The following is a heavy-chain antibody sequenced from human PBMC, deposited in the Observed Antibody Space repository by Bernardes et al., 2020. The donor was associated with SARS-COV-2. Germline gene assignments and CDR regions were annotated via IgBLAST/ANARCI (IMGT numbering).Heavy chain of an antibody. CDR1: GYTFTSYD. J-gene: IGHJ4*02. CDR2: MNPNSGNT. Sequence: ASVKVSCKASGYTFTSYDINWVRQATGQGLEWMGWMNPNSGNTGYAQKFQGRVTMTRNTSISTAYMELSSLRSEDTAVYYCARAGKMATIIHYWGQGTLGTVSS. V-gene: IGHV1-8*01. CDR3: ARAGKMATIIHY. D-gene: IGHD5-12*01.